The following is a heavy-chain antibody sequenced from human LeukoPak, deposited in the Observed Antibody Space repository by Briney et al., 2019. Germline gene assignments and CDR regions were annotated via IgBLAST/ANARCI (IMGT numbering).Heavy chain of an antibody. V-gene: IGHV3-30*18. J-gene: IGHJ4*02. Sequence: GGSLRLSCAASGFTFSSYGMHWVRQAPGKGLEWMAVISYDGSNKYYADSVKGRFTISRDNSKNTLYLQMNSLRAEDTAVYYCANSYYDSSGYYFDYWGQGTLVTVSS. CDR2: ISYDGSNK. D-gene: IGHD3-22*01. CDR1: GFTFSSYG. CDR3: ANSYYDSSGYYFDY.